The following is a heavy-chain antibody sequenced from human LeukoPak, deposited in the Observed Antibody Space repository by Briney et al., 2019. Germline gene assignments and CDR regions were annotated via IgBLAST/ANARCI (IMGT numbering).Heavy chain of an antibody. D-gene: IGHD2-8*01. CDR1: GFTFSSYW. CDR2: INSYGSST. V-gene: IGHV3-74*01. CDR3: AKDLGVGAGWFDP. J-gene: IGHJ5*02. Sequence: GGSLRLSCAASGFTFSSYWMHWVRQAPGKGLVWVSRINSYGSSTSYADSVKGRFTISRDNSKNTLYLQMNSLRAEDTAVYYCAKDLGVGAGWFDPWGQGTLVTVSS.